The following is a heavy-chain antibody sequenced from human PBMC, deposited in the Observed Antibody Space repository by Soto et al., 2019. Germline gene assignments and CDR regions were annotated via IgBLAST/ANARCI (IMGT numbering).Heavy chain of an antibody. V-gene: IGHV3-66*01. D-gene: IGHD2-21*02. CDR3: ARNVEVTALGY. J-gene: IGHJ4*02. CDR2: TYSGGDT. CDR1: GVTVGNNY. Sequence: EVRLVESGGGLVQPGGSLRLSCAASGVTVGNNYMSWVRQAPGKGLEWVSVTYSGGDTRYADSVKGRFTMSRDSTKNTMYLHMDRMRGEDTAVYFCARNVEVTALGYWGQRSLVTVSS.